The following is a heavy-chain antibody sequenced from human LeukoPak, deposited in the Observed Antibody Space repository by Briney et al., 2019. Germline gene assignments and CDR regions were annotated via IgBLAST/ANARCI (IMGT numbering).Heavy chain of an antibody. V-gene: IGHV3-48*01. J-gene: IGHJ3*02. CDR2: ISGSSDSI. CDR1: GLNFRRIS. D-gene: IGHD3-10*01. Sequence: PGGSLRLSCIVSGLNFRRISMNWVRQAPGKGLEWISYISGSSDSIHYADSVKGRFTISRDNDRQSVFLQMRSLRVDDSAIYYCACRGEEAILLEDAFDTWRQGTMVTVSS. CDR3: ACRGEEAILLEDAFDT.